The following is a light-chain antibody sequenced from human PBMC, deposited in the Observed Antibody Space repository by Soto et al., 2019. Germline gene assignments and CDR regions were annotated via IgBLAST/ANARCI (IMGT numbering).Light chain of an antibody. CDR3: QQRSNWPPT. CDR1: QSVRGN. J-gene: IGKJ1*01. CDR2: DAS. V-gene: IGKV3-11*01. Sequence: EIVMTQSPATLSVSPGERATLSCRASQSVRGNLAWYQQKPGQSPRLLIYDASNRATGIPARFSGSGSGTDFTLTISSLEPEDFAVYYCQQRSNWPPTFGQGSMVDI.